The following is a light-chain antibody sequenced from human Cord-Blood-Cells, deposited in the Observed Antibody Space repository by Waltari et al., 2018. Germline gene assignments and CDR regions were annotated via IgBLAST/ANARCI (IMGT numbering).Light chain of an antibody. J-gene: IGLJ2*01. V-gene: IGLV2-8*01. CDR3: SSYAGSK. CDR1: SSDVGGYNY. CDR2: EVS. Sequence: VTISCTGTSSDVGGYNYVSWYQQHPGKAPKLMIYEVSKRPSGVPDRFSGSKSGNTASLTVSGLQAEDEADYYCSSYAGSKFGGGTKLTVL.